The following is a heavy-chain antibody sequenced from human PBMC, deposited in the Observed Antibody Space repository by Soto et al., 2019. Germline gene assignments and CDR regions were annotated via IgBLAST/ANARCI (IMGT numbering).Heavy chain of an antibody. CDR3: AKVRYHDYRIYFDY. D-gene: IGHD4-17*01. CDR1: GFTFSSYA. V-gene: IGHV3-23*01. J-gene: IGHJ4*02. CDR2: ISGSGGST. Sequence: GGSLRLSCAASGFTFSSYAMSWVRQAPGKGLEWVSAISGSGGSTYYADSVKGRFTISRDNSKNTLYLQMNSLRAEDTAVYYCAKVRYHDYRIYFDYWGQGTLVTVSA.